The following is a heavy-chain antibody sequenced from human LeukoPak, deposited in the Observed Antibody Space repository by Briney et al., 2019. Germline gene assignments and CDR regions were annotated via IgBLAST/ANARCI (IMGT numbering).Heavy chain of an antibody. CDR2: ITSNGGSA. J-gene: IGHJ4*02. V-gene: IGHV3-64D*06. Sequence: GGSLRLSCPASGFTFSSYTIHWVRQAPGKGLEFVSAITSNGGSAYYADSVKGRFTISRDNSKNTVYLQMSSLRAEDTAVYYCVIVRGYFDSSGSDYWGQGTLVTVSS. D-gene: IGHD3-9*01. CDR1: GFTFSSYT. CDR3: VIVRGYFDSSGSDY.